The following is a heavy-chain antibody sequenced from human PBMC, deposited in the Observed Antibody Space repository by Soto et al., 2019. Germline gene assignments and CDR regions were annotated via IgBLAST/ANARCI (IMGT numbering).Heavy chain of an antibody. CDR1: GGSISSYY. D-gene: IGHD3-16*01. CDR2: IYYSGRT. J-gene: IGHJ4*02. CDR3: ASGEFGYYFDY. V-gene: IGHV4-59*01. Sequence: QVQLQESGPGLVKPSETLSLTCTVSGGSISSYYWSWIRQPPGKGLEWIGYIYYSGRTNYNPSLKSRVTISVDTSKNQFALKLSSVTAADTAVYYCASGEFGYYFDYWGKGTLVTVSS.